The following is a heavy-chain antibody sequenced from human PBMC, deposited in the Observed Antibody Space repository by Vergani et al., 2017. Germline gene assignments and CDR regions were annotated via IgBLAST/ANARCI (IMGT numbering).Heavy chain of an antibody. J-gene: IGHJ4*02. V-gene: IGHV3-7*03. Sequence: EVQLVESGGGLVQPGGSLRLSCAASGFTFSNYWITWVRQAPGKGLEWVANIKQHGSEQYYVDSVKGRFTISRDNAKNSLYLQMNSLRAEDTAVYYCARGRKDYYGSGSYFDYWGQGTLVTVSS. CDR3: ARGRKDYYGSGSYFDY. CDR1: GFTFSNYW. CDR2: IKQHGSEQ. D-gene: IGHD3-10*01.